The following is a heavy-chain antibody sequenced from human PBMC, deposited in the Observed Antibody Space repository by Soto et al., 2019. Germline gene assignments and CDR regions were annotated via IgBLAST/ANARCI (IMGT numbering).Heavy chain of an antibody. Sequence: EVQLVESGGGLVQPGGSLRLSCAASGFTFSDHYMDWVRQAPGKGLEWVGRTRNKASSCTTEYAASVKGRFTISRDDSKNSVHMQMRLPDTEDVAVYYCASHAVSGAADFWGQGTLVTVSA. CDR1: GFTFSDHY. J-gene: IGHJ3*01. V-gene: IGHV3-72*01. CDR2: TRNKASSCTT. D-gene: IGHD2-15*01. CDR3: ASHAVSGAADF.